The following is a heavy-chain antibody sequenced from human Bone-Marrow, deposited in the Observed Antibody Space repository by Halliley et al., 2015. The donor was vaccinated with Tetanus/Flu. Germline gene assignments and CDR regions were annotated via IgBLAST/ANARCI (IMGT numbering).Heavy chain of an antibody. CDR1: GDSVSTNSAA. J-gene: IGHJ3*02. CDR3: ARGRRGRDWGQLISHDAFDI. CDR2: TYYRSKWYN. Sequence: LVKPTQTLSLTCAISGDSVSTNSAAWNWIRQSPSRGLEWLGRTYYRSKWYNEYAVSVKSRITINPGTSKNQFSLHLNSVTPEDTAVYYCARGRRGRDWGQLISHDAFDIWGQGTMVAVPS. D-gene: IGHD7-27*01. V-gene: IGHV6-1*01.